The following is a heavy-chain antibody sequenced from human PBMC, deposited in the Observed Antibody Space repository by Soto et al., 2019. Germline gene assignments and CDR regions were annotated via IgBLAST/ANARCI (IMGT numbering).Heavy chain of an antibody. CDR3: ASFPGGGFYFDY. J-gene: IGHJ4*02. Sequence: QVQLQQSGPGLVKPSQTLSLTCTVSGGSISSGGYYWSWIRQLPGTGLEWIGHIYYSGSTYYNPSLKSRIDMSVDTSKNQFSLRLSSVTAADTAVYYCASFPGGGFYFDYWSQGTLVTVSS. CDR2: IYYSGST. V-gene: IGHV4-31*03. D-gene: IGHD2-8*02. CDR1: GGSISSGGYY.